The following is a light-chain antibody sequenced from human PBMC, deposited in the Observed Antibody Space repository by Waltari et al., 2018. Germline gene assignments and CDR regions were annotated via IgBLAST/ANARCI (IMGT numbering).Light chain of an antibody. CDR2: DAS. V-gene: IGKV3-15*01. J-gene: IGKJ1*01. CDR3: QQYGDWPWT. Sequence: EIVLTHSPATVSVSTGNRVTLSCRASQSISSNLAWYQQRPGQAPRLLIHDASTRATDTPERISGSRSGTDFSLTISSLQSEDLAVYYCQQYGDWPWTFGQGTKVE. CDR1: QSISSN.